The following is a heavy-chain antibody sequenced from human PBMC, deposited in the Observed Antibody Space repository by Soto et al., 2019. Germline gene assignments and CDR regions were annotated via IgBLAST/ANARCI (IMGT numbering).Heavy chain of an antibody. CDR1: GGSMRNDDW. D-gene: IGHD2-2*01. CDR2: ISHYGNT. V-gene: IGHV4-4*02. Sequence: QVQLQESGPGLVEPSGTLSLTCGVSGGSMRNDDWWSWVRQTPGKGLEWIGEISHYGNTNYNPSLKRRVTMSIDTSKNQFSLKVRSLTAADTAMYYCARNGDCTSGICYVGWFDPWGQGTLVSVSS. J-gene: IGHJ5*02. CDR3: ARNGDCTSGICYVGWFDP.